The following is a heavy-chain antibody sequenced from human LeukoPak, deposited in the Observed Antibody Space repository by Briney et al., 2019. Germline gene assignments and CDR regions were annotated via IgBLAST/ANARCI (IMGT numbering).Heavy chain of an antibody. Sequence: SVKVSCKASGYTFSSYAISWVRQAPGQGLEWMGRIIPILGIANYAQKFQGRVTITADKSTSTAYMELSSLRSEDTAVYYCARGSQDYYDSSGYYGFWGQGTLVTVSS. CDR1: GYTFSSYA. CDR2: IIPILGIA. J-gene: IGHJ4*02. V-gene: IGHV1-69*04. D-gene: IGHD3-22*01. CDR3: ARGSQDYYDSSGYYGF.